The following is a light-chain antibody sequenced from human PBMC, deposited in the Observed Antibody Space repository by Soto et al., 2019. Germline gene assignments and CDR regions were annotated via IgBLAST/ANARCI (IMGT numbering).Light chain of an antibody. CDR1: QDISNY. CDR2: SAS. J-gene: IGKJ4*01. Sequence: DIQMTQSPSSLSASVGDRVTITCRASQDISNYLAWYQQKPEKVPKLLISSASTLQSGVPSRFSGSGSGTDFTLTTSSLQPEDVATYYCQKYDGVPLTFGGGTKVEIK. CDR3: QKYDGVPLT. V-gene: IGKV1-27*01.